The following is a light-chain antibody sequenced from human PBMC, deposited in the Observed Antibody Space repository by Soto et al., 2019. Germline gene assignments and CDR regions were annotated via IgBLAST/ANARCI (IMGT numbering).Light chain of an antibody. CDR3: QQYYSRET. J-gene: IGKJ1*01. CDR2: KTS. Sequence: DIHITQSPSTVSASVGDRVTITCRASQPVDPWLAWHQQKPGKAPRVLIYKTSDLENGVPSRFSGSRSGTDYTLTISGVQPDDFATYYCQQYYSRETFGQGTKVDIK. V-gene: IGKV1-5*03. CDR1: QPVDPW.